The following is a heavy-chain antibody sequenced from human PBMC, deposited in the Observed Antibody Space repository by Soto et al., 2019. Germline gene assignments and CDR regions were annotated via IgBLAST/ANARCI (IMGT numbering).Heavy chain of an antibody. CDR1: GFTFSSYA. Sequence: EVQLLESGGGLVQPGGSLRLSCAASGFTFSSYAMSWVRQAPGKGLEWVSSISTSGGSTYYADSVKGRFTISRDNSHNTLYLQMNSLGAEDTAVYYCSLSDRYYGMDVWGLGTTVTVSS. V-gene: IGHV3-23*01. J-gene: IGHJ6*02. CDR2: ISTSGGST. CDR3: SLSDRYYGMDV.